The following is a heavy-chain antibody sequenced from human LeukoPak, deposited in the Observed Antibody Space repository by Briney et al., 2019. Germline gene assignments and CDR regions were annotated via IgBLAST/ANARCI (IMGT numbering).Heavy chain of an antibody. V-gene: IGHV3-23*01. CDR3: AKTGSYRGVISYYYYMDV. Sequence: GGSLRLSCAASGFTFSSYAMSWVRQAPGKGLEWVSAISGSGGSTYYADSVKGRFTISRDNSKNTLYLQMNSLRAEDTAVYYCAKTGSYRGVISYYYYMDVWGKGTTVTVSS. CDR2: ISGSGGST. CDR1: GFTFSSYA. D-gene: IGHD3-10*01. J-gene: IGHJ6*03.